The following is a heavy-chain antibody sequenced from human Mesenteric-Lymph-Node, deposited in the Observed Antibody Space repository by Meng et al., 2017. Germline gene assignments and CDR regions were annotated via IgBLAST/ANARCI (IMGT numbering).Heavy chain of an antibody. D-gene: IGHD6-19*01. Sequence: GESLKISCAASGFTFDDYAMHWVRQAPGKGPEWVAVIWYDGSNKYYVDSVKGRFTISRDNSKNTLYLQMNSLRAEDTAVYYCARGAKWLVPYFDYWGQGTLVTVSS. J-gene: IGHJ4*02. CDR2: IWYDGSNK. CDR1: GFTFDDYA. V-gene: IGHV3-33*08. CDR3: ARGAKWLVPYFDY.